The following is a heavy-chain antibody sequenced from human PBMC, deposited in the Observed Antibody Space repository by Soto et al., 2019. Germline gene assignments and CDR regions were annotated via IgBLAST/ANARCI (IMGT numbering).Heavy chain of an antibody. CDR2: VYFDGNRQ. Sequence: QVQLVESGGGVVQPGKSLTLSCAASGFTFSSFAMHWVRQPPGKGLEWVAVVYFDGNRQYFSDSVKGRFTISRDNSKNTVSLHMNSLRDDDSALYYCARRHREVPALIGDYFDYWGQGTLVTVSS. CDR1: GFTFSSFA. V-gene: IGHV3-30*04. D-gene: IGHD2-2*01. CDR3: ARRHREVPALIGDYFDY. J-gene: IGHJ4*02.